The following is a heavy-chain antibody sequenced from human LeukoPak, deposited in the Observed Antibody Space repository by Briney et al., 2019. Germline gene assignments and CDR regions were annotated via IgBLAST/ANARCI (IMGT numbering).Heavy chain of an antibody. CDR1: GGSFSGYY. CDR2: INHSGST. J-gene: IGHJ5*02. D-gene: IGHD3-16*01. V-gene: IGHV4-34*01. Sequence: SETLSLTCAVYGGSFSGYYWSWIRQPPGKGLEWIGEINHSGSTNYNPSLKSRVTISVDTSKNQFSLKLSSVTAADTAVYFCARLQSGGLFDPWGQGTLVTVSS. CDR3: ARLQSGGLFDP.